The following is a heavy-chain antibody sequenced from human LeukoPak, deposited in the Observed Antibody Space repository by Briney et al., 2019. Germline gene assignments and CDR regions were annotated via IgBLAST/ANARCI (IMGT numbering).Heavy chain of an antibody. V-gene: IGHV3-7*03. CDR2: IKQDGSEK. CDR3: AKGPTLSGYGMDV. Sequence: GGSLRLSCAASGFTFSSYWMSWVRQAPGKGLEWVANIKQDGSEKYYVDSVKGRFTISRDNAKNSLYLQMNSLRAEDTAVYYCAKGPTLSGYGMDVWGQGTTVTVSS. CDR1: GFTFSSYW. J-gene: IGHJ6*02.